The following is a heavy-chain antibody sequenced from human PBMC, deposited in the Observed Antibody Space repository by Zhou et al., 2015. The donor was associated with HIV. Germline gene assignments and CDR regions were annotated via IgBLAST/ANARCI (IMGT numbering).Heavy chain of an antibody. D-gene: IGHD1-1*01. CDR1: GGTFSSYA. CDR3: ARDKLERLDYYYGMDV. V-gene: IGHV1-69*01. J-gene: IGHJ6*02. Sequence: QVQLVQSGAEVKKPGSSVKVSCKASGGTFSSYAISWVRQAPGQGLEWMGGIIPIFGTANYAQKFQGRVTITADESTSTAYMELSSLRSEDTAVYYCARDKLERLDYYYGMDVWGQGTTVTVSS. CDR2: IIPIFGTA.